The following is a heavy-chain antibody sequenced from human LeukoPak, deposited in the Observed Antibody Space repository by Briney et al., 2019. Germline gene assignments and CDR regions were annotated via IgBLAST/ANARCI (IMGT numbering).Heavy chain of an antibody. CDR1: GYTFSSYA. CDR3: ARVRDCSGGSCYFGDAFDI. V-gene: IGHV7-4-1*02. Sequence: ASVKVSCKASGYTFSSYAMNWVRQAPGQGLEWMGWMNTNTGNPTYAQGFTGRFVFSLDTSVSTAYLQISSLKAEDTAVYYCARVRDCSGGSCYFGDAFDIWGQGTMVTVSS. CDR2: MNTNTGNP. J-gene: IGHJ3*02. D-gene: IGHD2-15*01.